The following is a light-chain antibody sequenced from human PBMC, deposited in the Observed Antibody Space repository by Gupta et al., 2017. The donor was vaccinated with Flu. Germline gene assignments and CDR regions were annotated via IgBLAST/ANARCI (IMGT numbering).Light chain of an antibody. CDR2: GAS. CDR1: QSVSSSY. V-gene: IGKV3-20*01. CDR3: QQDGSSPLT. Sequence: EIVFTQSPGTLSLSPGERATLSCRASQSVSSSYLAWYQQKPGQAPRLLIYGASIRATGIPDRFSGSGSGTDFTLTISRLEPEDFAVYYCQQDGSSPLTFGGGTKVEIK. J-gene: IGKJ4*01.